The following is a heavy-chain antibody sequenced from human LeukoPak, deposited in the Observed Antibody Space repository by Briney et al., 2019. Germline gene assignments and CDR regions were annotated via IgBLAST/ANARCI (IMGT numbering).Heavy chain of an antibody. Sequence: ASVKVSCKASGYTFTSYDINWVRQATGQGLEWMGWMNPNSGNTDYAQKFQGRVTMTRNTSIGTAYMELNSLRSEDTAVYYCARDSERTYCSGGSCYSYYYYMDVWGKGTTVTVSS. J-gene: IGHJ6*03. CDR3: ARDSERTYCSGGSCYSYYYYMDV. CDR1: GYTFTSYD. D-gene: IGHD2-15*01. V-gene: IGHV1-8*01. CDR2: MNPNSGNT.